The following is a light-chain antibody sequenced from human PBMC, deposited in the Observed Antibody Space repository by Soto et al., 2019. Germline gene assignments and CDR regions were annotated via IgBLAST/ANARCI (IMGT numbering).Light chain of an antibody. CDR3: QQCHNWPYT. Sequence: IVMTQSPATLSVSPGERATLSCRASQFVSSNLAWYQQKPGQAPRLLIFGASTRATGSPARFSGSGNGTEFTLTISSLRSDCFAVYYCQQCHNWPYTFGRGTKLDIK. J-gene: IGKJ2*01. CDR2: GAS. V-gene: IGKV3-15*01. CDR1: QFVSSN.